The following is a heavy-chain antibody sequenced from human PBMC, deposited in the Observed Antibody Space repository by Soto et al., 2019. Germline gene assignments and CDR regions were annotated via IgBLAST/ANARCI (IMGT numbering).Heavy chain of an antibody. Sequence: ASVKVSCKVSGYTLTELSMHWVRQAPGKGLEWMGGFDPEDGETIYAQKFQGRVTMTEDTSTDTAYMELSSLRSEDTAVYYCATARSAYYYYGMDVWGQGTTVTVSS. CDR2: FDPEDGET. V-gene: IGHV1-24*01. CDR3: ATARSAYYYYGMDV. CDR1: GYTLTELS. J-gene: IGHJ6*02.